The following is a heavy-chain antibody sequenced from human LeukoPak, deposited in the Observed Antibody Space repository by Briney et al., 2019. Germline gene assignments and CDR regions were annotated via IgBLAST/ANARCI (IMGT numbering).Heavy chain of an antibody. J-gene: IGHJ4*02. D-gene: IGHD1-7*01. V-gene: IGHV2-5*01. Sequence: SGPTLVKPTQTLTLTCTFSGFSLSTSGVGVGWIRQPPGKALEWLALIYWNDDKRHSPSLKSRLTITKDTSKNQVVLTMTNMDPVDTATYYCAHSPEDWNYGDYFDYWGQGTLVTVSS. CDR2: IYWNDDK. CDR1: GFSLSTSGVG. CDR3: AHSPEDWNYGDYFDY.